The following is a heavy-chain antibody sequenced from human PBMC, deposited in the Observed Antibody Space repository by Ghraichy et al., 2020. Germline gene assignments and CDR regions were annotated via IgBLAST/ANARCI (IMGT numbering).Heavy chain of an antibody. V-gene: IGHV4-34*01. Sequence: SETLSLTCALYGGSFSGYYWSWIRQPPGKGLEWIGEINHSGSTNYNPSLKSRVTISVDTSKNQFSLKLSSVTAADTAVYYCARDGTAMVNWGQGTLVTVSS. CDR2: INHSGST. J-gene: IGHJ4*02. D-gene: IGHD5-18*01. CDR1: GGSFSGYY. CDR3: ARDGTAMVN.